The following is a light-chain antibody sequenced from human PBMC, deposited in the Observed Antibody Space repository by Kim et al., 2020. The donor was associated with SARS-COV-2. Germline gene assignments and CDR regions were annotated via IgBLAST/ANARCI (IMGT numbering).Light chain of an antibody. J-gene: IGKJ2*01. CDR2: TAS. V-gene: IGKV3-15*01. CDR1: QSVFRH. Sequence: YVSPGERASHACRASQSVFRHLAWYQQIPGRAPRLLFSTASARASAIPARFSGGGSGTEFTLTISNLQSDDFAVYYCQQYHKWPYTFGQGTKLEI. CDR3: QQYHKWPYT.